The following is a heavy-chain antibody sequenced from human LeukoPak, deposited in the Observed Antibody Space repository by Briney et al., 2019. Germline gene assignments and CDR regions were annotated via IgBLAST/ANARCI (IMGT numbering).Heavy chain of an antibody. CDR3: ARGLRFLEWLLSPRPAGYDY. CDR1: GGSISSGGYY. CDR2: INHSGST. J-gene: IGHJ4*02. D-gene: IGHD3-3*01. Sequence: SQTLSLTCTVSGGSISSGGYYWSWIRQPPGKGLEWIGEINHSGSTNYNPSLKSRVTISVDTSKNQFSLKLSSVTAADTAVYYCARGLRFLEWLLSPRPAGYDYWGQGTLVTVSS. V-gene: IGHV4-30-2*01.